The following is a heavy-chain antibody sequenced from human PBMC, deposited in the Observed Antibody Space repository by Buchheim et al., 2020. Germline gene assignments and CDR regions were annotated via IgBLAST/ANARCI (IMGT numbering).Heavy chain of an antibody. CDR3: AKDANDYYDILTGYADY. J-gene: IGHJ4*02. CDR2: IAYDGSNK. V-gene: IGHV3-30*18. D-gene: IGHD3-9*01. Sequence: QVQLVESGGGVVQPGRSLRLSCAASGFTFSSYGMHWVRQAPGKGLEWVAVIAYDGSNKYYADSVKGRLTISRDNSKNKLDLQMNSLRAEDTAVYYCAKDANDYYDILTGYADYWGQGTL. CDR1: GFTFSSYG.